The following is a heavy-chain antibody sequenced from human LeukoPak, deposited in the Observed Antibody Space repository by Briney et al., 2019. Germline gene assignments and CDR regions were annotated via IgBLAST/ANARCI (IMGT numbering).Heavy chain of an antibody. J-gene: IGHJ3*02. V-gene: IGHV4-38-2*02. D-gene: IGHD6-19*01. Sequence: SIGSPVSGFSISSGYYWGWIRQPPGKGLEWIGSIHYTGNTYYKPSLTSRLTLSVDTSKNQFSLRLTSVTAADTAVYYCVRDPYDSGWHHALNIWSEGAMVTVSS. CDR3: VRDPYDSGWHHALNI. CDR1: GFSISSGYY. CDR2: IHYTGNT.